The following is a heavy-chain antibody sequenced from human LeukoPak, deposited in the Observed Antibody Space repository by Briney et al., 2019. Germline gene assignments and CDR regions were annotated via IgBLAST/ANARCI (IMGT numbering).Heavy chain of an antibody. CDR2: IYYSGST. Sequence: SETLSLTCTVSGGSISSGGYYWSWIRQHPGKGLEWIGHIYYSGSTYYNPSLKSRVTISVDTSKNQFSLKLSSVTAADTAVYYCARSPSWSKGVYYYDSSGYYSNWGQGTLVTVSS. CDR1: GGSISSGGYY. J-gene: IGHJ4*02. V-gene: IGHV4-31*03. D-gene: IGHD3-22*01. CDR3: ARSPSWSKGVYYYDSSGYYSN.